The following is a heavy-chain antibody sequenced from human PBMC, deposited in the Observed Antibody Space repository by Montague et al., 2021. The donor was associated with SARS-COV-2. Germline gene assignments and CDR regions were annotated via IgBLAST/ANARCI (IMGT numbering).Heavy chain of an antibody. Sequence: SETLSLTCTVSGGSISSYYWSWIRQPPGKGLEWIGYTYYSGSTNXNPSLKSRVTISVDTSKNQFSLKLSSVTAADTAVYYCARDDYTPGDYYYYYGMDVWGQGTTVTVSS. CDR1: GGSISSYY. J-gene: IGHJ6*02. D-gene: IGHD4-11*01. CDR2: TYYSGST. CDR3: ARDDYTPGDYYYYYGMDV. V-gene: IGHV4-59*12.